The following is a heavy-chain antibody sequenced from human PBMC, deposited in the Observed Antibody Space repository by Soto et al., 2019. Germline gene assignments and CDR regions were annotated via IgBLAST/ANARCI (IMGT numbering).Heavy chain of an antibody. D-gene: IGHD3-22*01. CDR2: IYSGGGT. CDR3: ARDLVNKAVDI. J-gene: IGHJ3*02. V-gene: IGHV3-66*01. CDR1: GFTVSNSF. Sequence: GGSLRLSCAASGFTVSNSFMIWVRQVPGRGLELVSVIYSGGGTVYAESVQGRFTISRDNYKNTLFLQMNSLRVEDTAVYYCARDLVNKAVDIWGQGTMVTVSS.